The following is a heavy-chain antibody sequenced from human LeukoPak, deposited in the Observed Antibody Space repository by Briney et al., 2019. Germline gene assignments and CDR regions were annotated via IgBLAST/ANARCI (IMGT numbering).Heavy chain of an antibody. D-gene: IGHD2-2*01. CDR1: GFTFSSYS. CDR3: ARGGLGYCSSTSCDPHDY. Sequence: SGGSLRLSCAASGFTFSSYSMNWVRQAPGKGLKWVSSISSSSSYIYYADSVKGRFTISRDNAKNSLYLQMNSLRAEDTAVYYCARGGLGYCSSTSCDPHDYWGQGTLVTVSS. V-gene: IGHV3-21*01. CDR2: ISSSSSYI. J-gene: IGHJ4*02.